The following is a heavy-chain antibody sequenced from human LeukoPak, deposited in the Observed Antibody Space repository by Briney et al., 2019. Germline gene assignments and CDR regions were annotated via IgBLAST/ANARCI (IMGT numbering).Heavy chain of an antibody. D-gene: IGHD1-26*01. V-gene: IGHV4-4*02. CDR3: TRESGAFSPFGF. CDR1: GGSIMTTNW. CDR2: VHLSGAT. J-gene: IGHJ4*02. Sequence: PSETLSLTCAVSGGSIMTTNWWSWVRQPGSRGLEWIGEVHLSGATNYNPSLESRVSMSIDTSKNQMSLKLTSVTAADTAIYFCTRESGAFSPFGFWGQGTLVTVSS.